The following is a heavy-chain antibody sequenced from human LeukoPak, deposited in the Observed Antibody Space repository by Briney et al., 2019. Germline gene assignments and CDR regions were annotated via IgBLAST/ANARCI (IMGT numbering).Heavy chain of an antibody. Sequence: SETLSLTCAVYGGSFSGYYWSWIRQPPGKGLEWIGSIYYSGSTYYNPSLKSRVTISVDTSKNQFSLKLSSVTAADTAVYYCAREEKSDFWSGYYSMGFDYWGQGTLVTVSS. J-gene: IGHJ4*02. CDR2: IYYSGST. CDR3: AREEKSDFWSGYYSMGFDY. D-gene: IGHD3-3*01. V-gene: IGHV4-34*01. CDR1: GGSFSGYY.